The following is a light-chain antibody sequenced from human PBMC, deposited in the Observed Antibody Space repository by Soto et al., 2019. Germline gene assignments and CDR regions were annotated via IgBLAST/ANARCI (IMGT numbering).Light chain of an antibody. J-gene: IGKJ1*01. CDR1: QSISSW. V-gene: IGKV1-5*01. Sequence: DIQMTQSPSTLSASVGDRVTITCRASQSISSWLAWYQQKPGKAPKLLIYVASTRAAGIPARFSGSGSGTEFTLTISSLQSEDFAVYYCQQYKDWPPRFGQGTKVEIK. CDR3: QQYKDWPPR. CDR2: VAS.